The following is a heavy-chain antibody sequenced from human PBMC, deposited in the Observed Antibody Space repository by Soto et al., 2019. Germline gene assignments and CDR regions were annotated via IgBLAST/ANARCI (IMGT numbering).Heavy chain of an antibody. D-gene: IGHD6-13*01. Sequence: VQLLESGGGLVQPGGSLRLSCAASGFTFSNYAMSWVRQAPGKGLEWVSAVSGSGGNTYYADSVQGRFTISRDNSKNMLNLQMNSLSAEDTAVYYCEKLHLFGCAAAGRGPFDFWGQGTLVTVSS. V-gene: IGHV3-23*01. CDR1: GFTFSNYA. CDR2: VSGSGGNT. J-gene: IGHJ4*02. CDR3: EKLHLFGCAAAGRGPFDF.